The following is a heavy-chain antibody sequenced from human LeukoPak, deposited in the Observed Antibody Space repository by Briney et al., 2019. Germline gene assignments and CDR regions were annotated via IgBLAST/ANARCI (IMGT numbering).Heavy chain of an antibody. V-gene: IGHV4-34*01. J-gene: IGHJ4*02. CDR1: VGSFSGYY. CDR2: IHHSGST. D-gene: IGHD3-22*01. Sequence: NPSETLSLTCAVYVGSFSGYYWSWIRQPPGKGLEWIGEIHHSGSTNYNPSLKSRVTISVDTSKNQFSLKLSSVTAADTAVYYCARDVPDYYDSSGSEGLFDYWGQGTLVTVSS. CDR3: ARDVPDYYDSSGSEGLFDY.